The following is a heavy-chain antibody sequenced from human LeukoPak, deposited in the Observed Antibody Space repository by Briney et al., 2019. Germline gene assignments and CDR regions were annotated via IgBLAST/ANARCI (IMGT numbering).Heavy chain of an antibody. CDR3: AKGSDYDSSGYSPYFDY. CDR1: GFTFSSYA. CDR2: ISGSGGTT. J-gene: IGHJ4*02. D-gene: IGHD3-22*01. Sequence: GGSLRLSCAASGFTFSSYAMSWVRQAPGKGLDWVSAISGSGGTTYYADSVKGRFTISRDNSKNTLYLQMNSLRAEDTAVYYCAKGSDYDSSGYSPYFDYWGQGTLVTVS. V-gene: IGHV3-23*01.